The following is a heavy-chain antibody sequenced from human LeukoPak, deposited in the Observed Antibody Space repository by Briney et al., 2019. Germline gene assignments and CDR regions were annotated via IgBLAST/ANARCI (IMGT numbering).Heavy chain of an antibody. D-gene: IGHD6-19*01. CDR1: GFTFDDYA. CDR2: ISWNSGSI. V-gene: IGHV3-9*01. Sequence: GGSLRLSCAASGFTFDDYAMHWVRQAPGKGLEWGSGISWNSGSIGYADSVKGRFTISRDNAKNSLYLQMNSLRAEDTALYYCAKAVAGTDYYYGMDVWGQGTTVTVSS. J-gene: IGHJ6*02. CDR3: AKAVAGTDYYYGMDV.